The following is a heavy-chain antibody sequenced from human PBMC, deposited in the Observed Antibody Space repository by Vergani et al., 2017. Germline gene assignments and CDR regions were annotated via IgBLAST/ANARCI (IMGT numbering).Heavy chain of an antibody. D-gene: IGHD5-12*01. CDR1: GFTFNHYA. CDR3: AKANPRNSGYDYLYYYHAMDV. V-gene: IGHV3-23*01. Sequence: EVQLLESGGDLVQPGGSLRLSCAASGFTFNHYAMNWFRQAPGKVLEWFSGISGSGGSTYYAGSVKGRFTISRDSSKNTLYLQMNSLSAGDTAVYYCAKANPRNSGYDYLYYYHAMDVWGQGTTVTVSS. J-gene: IGHJ6*02. CDR2: ISGSGGST.